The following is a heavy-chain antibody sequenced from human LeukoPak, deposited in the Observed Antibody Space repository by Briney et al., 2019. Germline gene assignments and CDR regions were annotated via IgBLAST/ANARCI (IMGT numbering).Heavy chain of an antibody. CDR3: ARGGFGEFKIWGPVDY. V-gene: IGHV1-69*06. Sequence: SVKVSCKASGGTFSSYAISWVRQAPGQGLEWMGGMIPIFGTANYAQKLQGRVTITADKSTSTAYMELSSLRSEDTAVYYCARGGFGEFKIWGPVDYWGQGTLVTVSS. D-gene: IGHD3-10*01. CDR2: MIPIFGTA. J-gene: IGHJ4*02. CDR1: GGTFSSYA.